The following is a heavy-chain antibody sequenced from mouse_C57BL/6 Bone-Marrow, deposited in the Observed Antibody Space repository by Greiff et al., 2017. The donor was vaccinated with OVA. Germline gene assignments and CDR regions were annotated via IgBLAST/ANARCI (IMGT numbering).Heavy chain of an antibody. CDR3: VSYGSSSWYFDV. V-gene: IGHV1-69*01. CDR1: GYTFTSYW. Sequence: QVQLQQPGAELVMPGASVKLSCKASGYTFTSYWMHWVKQRPGQGLEWIGEIDPSDSYTNYNQKFKGKSTLTVDKSSSTAYMQLSSLTSEDSAVYYCVSYGSSSWYFDVWGTGTTVTVSS. D-gene: IGHD1-1*01. CDR2: IDPSDSYT. J-gene: IGHJ1*03.